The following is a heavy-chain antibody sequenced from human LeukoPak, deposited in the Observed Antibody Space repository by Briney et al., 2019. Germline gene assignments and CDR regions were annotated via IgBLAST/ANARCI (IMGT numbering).Heavy chain of an antibody. Sequence: PGGSLRLSCAASGFTFSSYSMNWVRQAPGKGLEWVSSISSSSSYIYYADSVKGRFTISRDNAKNSLYLQMNSLRAEDTAVYYCAKDRLGYCSGGSCLHYFDYWGQGTLVTVSS. CDR1: GFTFSSYS. J-gene: IGHJ4*02. V-gene: IGHV3-21*04. CDR2: ISSSSSYI. D-gene: IGHD2-15*01. CDR3: AKDRLGYCSGGSCLHYFDY.